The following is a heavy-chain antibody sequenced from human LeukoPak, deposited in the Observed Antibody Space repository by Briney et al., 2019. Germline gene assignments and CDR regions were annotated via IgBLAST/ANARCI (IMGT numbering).Heavy chain of an antibody. CDR2: ISLDGSTE. Sequence: SGGSLRLSCVASGFSLSNFQMYWVRQAPGKGLEWVSIISLDGSTEFYADSVKGRFTISRDNSKNTLYLQMNSLRAEDTAVYYCATEKQSGSYIDYWGQGALVTVSS. CDR1: GFSLSNFQ. J-gene: IGHJ4*02. CDR3: ATEKQSGSYIDY. D-gene: IGHD1-26*01. V-gene: IGHV3-30-3*01.